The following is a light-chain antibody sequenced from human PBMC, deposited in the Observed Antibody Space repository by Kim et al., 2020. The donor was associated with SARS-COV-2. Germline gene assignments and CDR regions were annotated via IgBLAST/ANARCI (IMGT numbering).Light chain of an antibody. CDR2: QDS. CDR1: KLGDKF. Sequence: GSQGQNASIPCSGDKLGDKFACWYQQKPGQSPVLVIYQDSKRPSGIPERFSGSNSGNTATLTISGTQAMDEADYYCQAWDSSTYVFGTGTKVTVL. CDR3: QAWDSSTYV. J-gene: IGLJ1*01. V-gene: IGLV3-1*01.